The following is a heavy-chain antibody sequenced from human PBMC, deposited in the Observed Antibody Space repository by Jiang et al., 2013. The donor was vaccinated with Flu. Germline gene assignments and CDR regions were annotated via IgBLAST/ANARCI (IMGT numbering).Heavy chain of an antibody. Sequence: ELLKPSETLSLTCTVSGGSISSSSYYWGWIRQPPGKGLEWIGSIYYSGSTYYNPSLKSRVTISVDTSKNQFSLKLSSVTAADTAVYYCARHRDSRYYFDYWAREPWSPSPQ. J-gene: IGHJ4*02. CDR1: GGSISSSSYY. CDR2: IYYSGST. V-gene: IGHV4-39*01. D-gene: IGHD2-15*01. CDR3: ARHRDSRYYFDY.